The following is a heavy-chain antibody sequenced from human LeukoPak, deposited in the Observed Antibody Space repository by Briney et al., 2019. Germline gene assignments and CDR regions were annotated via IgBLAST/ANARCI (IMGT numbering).Heavy chain of an antibody. CDR3: ARESIAARRFDY. J-gene: IGHJ4*02. Sequence: PSETLSLTRTVSGGSISSYYWSWIRQPPGKGLEWIGYIYYSGSTNYNPSLKSRVTISVDTSKNQFSLKLSSVTAADTAVYYCARESIAARRFDYWGQGTLVTVSS. CDR1: GGSISSYY. V-gene: IGHV4-59*01. CDR2: IYYSGST. D-gene: IGHD6-6*01.